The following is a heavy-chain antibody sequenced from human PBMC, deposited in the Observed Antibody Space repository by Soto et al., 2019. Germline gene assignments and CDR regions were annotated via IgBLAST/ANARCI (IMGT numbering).Heavy chain of an antibody. CDR1: GGSISSYY. D-gene: IGHD3-9*01. J-gene: IGHJ6*02. CDR3: ARGWLRYFDWLSTSAGMDV. Sequence: PSETLSLTCTVSGGSISSYYWSWIRQPPGKGLEWIGEINHSGSTNYNPSLKSRVTISVDTSKNQFSLKLSSVTAADTAVYYCARGWLRYFDWLSTSAGMDVWGQGTTVTVSS. V-gene: IGHV4-34*01. CDR2: INHSGST.